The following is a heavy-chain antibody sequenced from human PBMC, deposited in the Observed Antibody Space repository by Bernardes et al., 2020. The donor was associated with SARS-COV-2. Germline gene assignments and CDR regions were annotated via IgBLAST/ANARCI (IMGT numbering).Heavy chain of an antibody. CDR2: INWNGGST. Sequence: GGSLRLSCAASGFTFDDYGMSWVRQAPGKGLEWVSGINWNGGSTGYADSVKGRFTISRDNAKNSLYLQMNSLRAEDTALYHCARDKDSSGWSSLSRNNWFDPWGQGTLVTVSS. D-gene: IGHD6-19*01. J-gene: IGHJ5*02. CDR3: ARDKDSSGWSSLSRNNWFDP. V-gene: IGHV3-20*01. CDR1: GFTFDDYG.